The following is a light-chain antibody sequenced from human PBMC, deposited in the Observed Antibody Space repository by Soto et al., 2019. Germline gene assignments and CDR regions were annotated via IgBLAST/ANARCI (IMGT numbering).Light chain of an antibody. CDR2: GAS. Sequence: DIQMTQSPSSLSASVGDRVTITCRASQSISTYLNWYQQIPGKAPKLLIYGASNLQKGVPSRFSGSGSGTDFTLTISSLQPEDFATYYCQQSSSIPYTFGQGTKLEIK. V-gene: IGKV1-39*01. CDR3: QQSSSIPYT. CDR1: QSISTY. J-gene: IGKJ2*01.